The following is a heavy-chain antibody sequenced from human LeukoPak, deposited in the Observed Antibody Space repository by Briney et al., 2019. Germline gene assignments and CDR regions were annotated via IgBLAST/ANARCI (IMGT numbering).Heavy chain of an antibody. CDR3: AKARGYYYYYMDV. CDR2: ISGSGGST. D-gene: IGHD6-6*01. J-gene: IGHJ6*03. CDR1: GFTFSSYA. V-gene: IGHV3-23*01. Sequence: PGRSLSLSCAASGFTFSSYAMSWVRQAPGKGLEWVSAISGSGGSTYYADSVKGRFTISRDNSKNTLYLQMNSLRAEDTAVYYCAKARGYYYYYMDVWGKGTTVTVSS.